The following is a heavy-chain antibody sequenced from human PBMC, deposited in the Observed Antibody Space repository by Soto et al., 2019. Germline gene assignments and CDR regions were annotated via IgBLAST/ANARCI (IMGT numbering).Heavy chain of an antibody. CDR3: ARDRSIAAADPFGY. Sequence: SALRLTCAAPGCTRSSYDIHWVRQAPGKGLEWVTVRSYDGSNKYYADSVRGRFTISRDNSKNTLYLQMNSLRAEDTAVYYCARDRSIAAADPFGYWGQGTLVTVS. J-gene: IGHJ4*02. V-gene: IGHV3-30*04. CDR2: RSYDGSNK. CDR1: GCTRSSYD. D-gene: IGHD6-13*01.